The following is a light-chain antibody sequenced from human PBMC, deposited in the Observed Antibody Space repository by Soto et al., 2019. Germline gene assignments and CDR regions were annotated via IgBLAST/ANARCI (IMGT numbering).Light chain of an antibody. CDR1: SSDVGGSNH. CDR2: GVS. Sequence: QSVLTQPASVSGSPGQSITISCTGTSSDVGGSNHVSWYQQHPGKAPKLMIYGVSNRPSGISNRVSGSKSGNTASLTISGLQAEDEADYSCSSYTSTTLVFGGGTKLTVL. J-gene: IGLJ2*01. CDR3: SSYTSTTLV. V-gene: IGLV2-14*01.